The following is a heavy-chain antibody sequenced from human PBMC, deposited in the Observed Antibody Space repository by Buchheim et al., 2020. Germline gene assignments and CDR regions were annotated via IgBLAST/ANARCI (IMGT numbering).Heavy chain of an antibody. Sequence: EVQLVESGGALVQPGGSLRLSCAASGFTFSSYSMNWVRQAPGKGLEWVSYINPSSSTIYSADSVKGRFTISRDHAENSLYLHMNSLRAEDTAVYYCARGGLGEWLIGVGDVWGQGTT. J-gene: IGHJ6*02. CDR1: GFTFSSYS. D-gene: IGHD3-3*01. V-gene: IGHV3-48*01. CDR3: ARGGLGEWLIGVGDV. CDR2: INPSSSTI.